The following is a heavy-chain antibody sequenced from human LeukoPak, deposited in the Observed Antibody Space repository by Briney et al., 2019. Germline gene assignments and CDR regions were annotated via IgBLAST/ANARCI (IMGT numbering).Heavy chain of an antibody. CDR3: AQNILTGYYRGPRWFDP. CDR2: INHSGST. Sequence: RPSETLSLTCADYGGSFSGYYWSWIRQPPGKGLEWIGEINHSGSTNYNPSLKSRVTISVDTSKNQFSLKLSSVTAADTAVYYCAQNILTGYYRGPRWFDPWGQGTLVTVSS. D-gene: IGHD3-9*01. V-gene: IGHV4-34*01. J-gene: IGHJ5*02. CDR1: GGSFSGYY.